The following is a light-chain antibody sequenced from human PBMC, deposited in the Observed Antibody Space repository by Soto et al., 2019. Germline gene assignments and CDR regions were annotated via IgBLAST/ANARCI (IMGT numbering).Light chain of an antibody. CDR1: QSISRY. V-gene: IGKV1-39*01. J-gene: IGKJ2*01. CDR3: QQSYSTPPYT. CDR2: AAS. Sequence: DIQMTQSPSSLSASVGDRGTITCRASQSISRYLKWYQQKPGKAPKLLIYAASSLQSGVASRFRGSGSGTDFTLTISSLQPEDFETYYCQQSYSTPPYTFGQGTKLEIK.